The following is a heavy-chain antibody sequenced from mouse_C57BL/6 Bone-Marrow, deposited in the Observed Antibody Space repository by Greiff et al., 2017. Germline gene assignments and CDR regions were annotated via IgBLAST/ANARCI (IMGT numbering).Heavy chain of an antibody. Sequence: EVNVVESGGGLVQSGRSLRLSCATSGFTFSDFYMEWVRQAPGKGLEWIAASRNKANDYTTEYSASVKGRFIVSRDTSQSILYLQMNALRAEDTAIYYCARDAGSYFDYWGQGTTLTVSS. CDR1: GFTFSDFY. V-gene: IGHV7-1*01. CDR3: ARDAGSYFDY. J-gene: IGHJ2*01. CDR2: SRNKANDYTT.